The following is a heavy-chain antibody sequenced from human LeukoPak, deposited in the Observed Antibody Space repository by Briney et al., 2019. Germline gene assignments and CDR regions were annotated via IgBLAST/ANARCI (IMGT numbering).Heavy chain of an antibody. CDR3: ARDSSVTMADYGMDV. D-gene: IGHD3-22*01. J-gene: IGHJ6*02. CDR1: GYTFTSYG. CDR2: ISAYNGNT. Sequence: ASVKVSCKASGYTFTSYGISWVRQAPGQGLEWMGWISAYNGNTNYAQKLQGRVTMTTDTSTSTAYMELRSLRSDDTAVYYCARDSSVTMADYGMDVWGQGTTVTVSS. V-gene: IGHV1-18*01.